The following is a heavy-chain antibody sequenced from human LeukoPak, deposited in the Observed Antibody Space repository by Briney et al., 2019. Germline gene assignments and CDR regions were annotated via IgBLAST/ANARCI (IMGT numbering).Heavy chain of an antibody. V-gene: IGHV4-39*07. CDR3: ARDIKKSYYDSSGYYYVFDY. CDR1: GGSISSSSYY. D-gene: IGHD3-22*01. J-gene: IGHJ4*02. Sequence: SETLSLTCTVSGGSISSSSYYWGWIRQPPGKGLEWIGSIYYSGSTYYNPSLKSRVTISVDTSKNQFSLKLSSLTAADTAVYYCARDIKKSYYDSSGYYYVFDYWGQGTLVTVSS. CDR2: IYYSGST.